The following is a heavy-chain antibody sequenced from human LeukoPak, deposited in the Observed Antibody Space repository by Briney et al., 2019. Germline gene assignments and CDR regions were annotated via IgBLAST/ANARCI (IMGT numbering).Heavy chain of an antibody. J-gene: IGHJ4*02. D-gene: IGHD7-27*01. CDR1: GYTFTTHD. Sequence: ASVKVSFTASGYTFTTHDINWVRQATGQGLEWLGWMSPNSGDTGYAQKFQGRVTMTSDSSISTAYMELSSLRSEDTAIYYCVRTPPNWGFDYWGQGTLVTVSS. CDR2: MSPNSGDT. V-gene: IGHV1-8*01. CDR3: VRTPPNWGFDY.